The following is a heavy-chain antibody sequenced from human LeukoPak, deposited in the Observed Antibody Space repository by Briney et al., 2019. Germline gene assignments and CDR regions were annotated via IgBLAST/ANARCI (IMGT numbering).Heavy chain of an antibody. CDR3: AREGHSN. CDR1: GYTFTSYD. V-gene: IGHV1-2*02. Sequence: ASVKVSCKASGYTFTSYDINWVRQATGQGLEWMGWINPNSGGTNYAQKFQGRVTMTRDTSISTAYMELSRLRSDDTAAYYCAREGHSNWGQGTLVTVSS. J-gene: IGHJ4*02. CDR2: INPNSGGT.